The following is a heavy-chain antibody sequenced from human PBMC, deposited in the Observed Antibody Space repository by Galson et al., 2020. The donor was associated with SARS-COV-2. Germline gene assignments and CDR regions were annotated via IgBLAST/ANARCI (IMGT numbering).Heavy chain of an antibody. J-gene: IGHJ6*02. V-gene: IGHV3-73*01. CDR1: GFTFSGSA. Sequence: GGSLRLSCAASGFTFSGSAMHWVRQASGKGLEWVGRIRSKATSYATAYAASVKGRFTISRDDSKNTAYLQMNSLKTEDTAVYYCTRPSYYDILTGYGGMDVWGQGTTVTVSS. CDR2: IRSKATSYAT. D-gene: IGHD3-9*01. CDR3: TRPSYYDILTGYGGMDV.